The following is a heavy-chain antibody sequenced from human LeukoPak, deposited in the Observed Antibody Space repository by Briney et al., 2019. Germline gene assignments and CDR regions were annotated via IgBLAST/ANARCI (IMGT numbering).Heavy chain of an antibody. D-gene: IGHD3-22*01. CDR2: INPYSGDT. J-gene: IGHJ6*02. V-gene: IGHV1-2*02. CDR3: ARGKDHYYDSSGYPDYYYYTMDV. CDR1: GYTFTGYF. Sequence: ASVKVSCKASGYTFTGYFMHWVRQAAGQGLEWMGWINPYSGDTNYAQKFQGRVTMTRDTSISTAFMELSRLRSDDTAVYYCARGKDHYYDSSGYPDYYYYTMDVGGQGTTVTVSS.